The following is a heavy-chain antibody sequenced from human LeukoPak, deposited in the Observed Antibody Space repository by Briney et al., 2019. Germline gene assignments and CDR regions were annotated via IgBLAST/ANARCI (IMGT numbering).Heavy chain of an antibody. CDR1: GYTFTSYD. V-gene: IGHV1-8*01. D-gene: IGHD3-10*01. J-gene: IGHJ5*02. CDR3: ARGSSGTYHGSYNWFDP. Sequence: ASVKVSCKASGYTFTSYDINWVRQATGQGLEWMGWMNPNSGNTGYAQKFQGRVTMTRNTSISTAYMELSSLRFEDTAAYYCARGSSGTYHGSYNWFDPWGQGTLVTVSS. CDR2: MNPNSGNT.